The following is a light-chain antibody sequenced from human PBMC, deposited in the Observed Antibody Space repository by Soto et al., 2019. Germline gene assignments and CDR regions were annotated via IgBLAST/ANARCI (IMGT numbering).Light chain of an antibody. CDR3: QQYGGSRWT. CDR1: QSVSSSY. CDR2: GAS. Sequence: EIVLTQSPGTLSLSPGERATLSCRASQSVSSSYLAWYQQKPGQAPRLLIYGASSRATGIPDRFSGSGSGTDFTLTISPLASEDFAVYYCQQYGGSRWTFAQGTKVDIK. V-gene: IGKV3-20*01. J-gene: IGKJ1*01.